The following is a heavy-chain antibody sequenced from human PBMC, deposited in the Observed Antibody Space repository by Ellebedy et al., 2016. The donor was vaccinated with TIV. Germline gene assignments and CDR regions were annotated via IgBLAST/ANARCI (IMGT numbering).Heavy chain of an antibody. CDR3: AKVRKYWFDASGYPNYYFDS. Sequence: GGSLRLSXAASGFTFTTYAMTWVRQAPGKGLEWVSAISSSGGSTYYADSVKGRFTISRDNSKSTLSLQMNSLRPDDTAVYYCAKVRKYWFDASGYPNYYFDSWGQGTLVTVSS. D-gene: IGHD3-22*01. CDR1: GFTFTTYA. CDR2: ISSSGGST. J-gene: IGHJ4*02. V-gene: IGHV3-23*01.